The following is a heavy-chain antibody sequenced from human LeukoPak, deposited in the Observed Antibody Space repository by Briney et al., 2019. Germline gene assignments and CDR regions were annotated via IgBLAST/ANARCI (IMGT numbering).Heavy chain of an antibody. D-gene: IGHD6-6*01. CDR1: GFTFSDYW. CDR2: IKQDGSQR. Sequence: GGSLRLSCTASGFTFSDYWMTWVRQAPGKGPEWVANIKQDGSQRYYVYSVRGRFTISRDNAKNSLFLQMNGLRAEDTAVYYCARRGGSSSRRSPIDYWGQGTLVTVSS. J-gene: IGHJ4*02. CDR3: ARRGGSSSRRSPIDY. V-gene: IGHV3-7*01.